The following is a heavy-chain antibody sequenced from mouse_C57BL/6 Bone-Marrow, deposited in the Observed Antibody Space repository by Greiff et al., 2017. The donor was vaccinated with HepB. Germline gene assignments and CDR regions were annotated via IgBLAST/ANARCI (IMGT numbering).Heavy chain of an antibody. D-gene: IGHD3-2*02. Sequence: QVQLQQSGAELVKPGASVKLSCKASGYTFTSYWMHWVKQRPGRGLEWIGRIDPNDGGTKYNEKFKSKATLTVDKSSSTAYMQLSSLTSEDSAVYYCARLGKLRLGGKSMDYWGQGTSVTVSS. J-gene: IGHJ4*01. V-gene: IGHV1-72*01. CDR1: GYTFTSYW. CDR3: ARLGKLRLGGKSMDY. CDR2: IDPNDGGT.